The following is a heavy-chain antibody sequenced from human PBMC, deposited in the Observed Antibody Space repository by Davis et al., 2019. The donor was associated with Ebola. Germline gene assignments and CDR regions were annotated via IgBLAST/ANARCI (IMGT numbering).Heavy chain of an antibody. Sequence: SETLSLTCTLSGDSISSSNYYWAWIRQPAGKGLEWLGHIYVSGSTNYKPSLQSRVTMSLDTSKNQFSLKLTSMTIADTAVYYCAREGGNSYFDYWGQGTLVTVSS. CDR2: IYVSGST. V-gene: IGHV4-61*10. D-gene: IGHD4-23*01. J-gene: IGHJ4*02. CDR1: GDSISSSNYY. CDR3: AREGGNSYFDY.